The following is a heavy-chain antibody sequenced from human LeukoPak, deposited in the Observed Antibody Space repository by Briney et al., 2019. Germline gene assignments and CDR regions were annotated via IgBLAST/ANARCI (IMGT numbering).Heavy chain of an antibody. CDR1: GFTFSSYS. CDR2: ISSSSSYI. D-gene: IGHD3-10*01. CDR3: AKARSGAMVRGAYDY. Sequence: GGSLRLSCAASGFTFSSYSMNWVRQAPGKGLEWVSSISSSSSYIYYADSVKGRFTISRDNSKNTLYLQMNSLRAEDTAVYYCAKARSGAMVRGAYDYWGQGTLVTVSS. J-gene: IGHJ4*02. V-gene: IGHV3-21*04.